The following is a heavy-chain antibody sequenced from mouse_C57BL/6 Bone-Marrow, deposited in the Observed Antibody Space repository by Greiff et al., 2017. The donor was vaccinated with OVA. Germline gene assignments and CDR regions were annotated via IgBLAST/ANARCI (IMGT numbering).Heavy chain of an antibody. D-gene: IGHD1-1*01. V-gene: IGHV6-3*01. J-gene: IGHJ2*01. CDR2: IRLKSDNYAT. CDR3: TGESTTVVAGLDY. Sequence: EVKLVESGGGSVQPGGSMKLSCVASGFTFSNYWMNWVRQSPEKGLEWVAQIRLKSDNYATHYAESVKGRFTISRDDSKSSVYLQMNNLRAEDTGIYYCTGESTTVVAGLDYWGQGTTLTVSS. CDR1: GFTFSNYW.